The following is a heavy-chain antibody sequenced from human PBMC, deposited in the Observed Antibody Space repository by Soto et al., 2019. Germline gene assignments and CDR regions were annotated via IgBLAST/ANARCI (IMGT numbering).Heavy chain of an antibody. J-gene: IGHJ4*02. V-gene: IGHV1-8*01. D-gene: IGHD3-9*01. CDR1: GYTFTSYD. CDR3: ARSNYDILTGYYDGSGY. Sequence: ASVKVSCKASGYTFTSYDINWVRQATGQGLEWMGWMNPNSGNTGYAQKFQGRVTMTRNTSISTAYMELSSLRSEDTAVFYCARSNYDILTGYYDGSGYWGQGTLVTVSS. CDR2: MNPNSGNT.